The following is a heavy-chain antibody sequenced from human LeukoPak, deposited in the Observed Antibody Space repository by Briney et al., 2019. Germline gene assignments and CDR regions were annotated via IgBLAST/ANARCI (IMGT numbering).Heavy chain of an antibody. CDR3: ATYTHWVAGDV. V-gene: IGHV3-48*04. Sequence: GGSLKLSCAASGFTFSSYSMTWVRQAPGKGLEWISYMSSSLSTIYYADSVKGRFTISRDNARQSLYLQMSDLRAEDTAVYYCATYTHWVAGDVWGQGTTVTVSS. CDR2: MSSSLSTI. CDR1: GFTFSSYS. J-gene: IGHJ6*02. D-gene: IGHD3-16*01.